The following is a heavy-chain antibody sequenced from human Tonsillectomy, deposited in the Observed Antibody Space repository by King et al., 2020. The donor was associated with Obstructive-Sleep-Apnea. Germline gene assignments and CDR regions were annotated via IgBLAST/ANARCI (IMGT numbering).Heavy chain of an antibody. Sequence: LQLQESGPGLVKPSETLSLTCTVSGGSISSSSYYWGWIRQPPGKGLEWIGSIYYSGSTYYNPSLKSRVTISVDTSKNQFSLKLSSVTAADTAVYYCATHSNWNDGVGDAFDIWGQGTMVTVSS. J-gene: IGHJ3*02. D-gene: IGHD1-1*01. CDR3: ATHSNWNDGVGDAFDI. CDR2: IYYSGST. CDR1: GGSISSSSYY. V-gene: IGHV4-39*07.